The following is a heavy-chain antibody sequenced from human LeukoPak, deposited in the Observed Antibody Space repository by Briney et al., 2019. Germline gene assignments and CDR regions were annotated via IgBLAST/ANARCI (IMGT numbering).Heavy chain of an antibody. CDR2: IYSGGST. CDR1: GFTFSSNY. Sequence: GGSLRLSCAASGFTFSSNYMSWVRQAPGKGLEWVSVIYSGGSTYYADSVKGRFTISRDNSKNTLYLQMNSLRAEDTAVYYCARKYSSGWDDDAFDIWGQGTMVTVSS. D-gene: IGHD6-19*01. V-gene: IGHV3-66*01. CDR3: ARKYSSGWDDDAFDI. J-gene: IGHJ3*02.